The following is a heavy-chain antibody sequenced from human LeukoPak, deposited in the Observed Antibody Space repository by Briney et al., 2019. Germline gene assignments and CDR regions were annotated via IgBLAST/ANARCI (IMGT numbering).Heavy chain of an antibody. V-gene: IGHV4-30-2*01. D-gene: IGHD3-22*01. CDR3: ARDYLDSSGYFDAFDI. CDR1: GGSISSGGYS. CDR2: IYHSGST. Sequence: SETPSLTCAVSGGSISSGGYSWSWLRQPPGTGLEWVGYIYHSGSTYYNPSLKSRVTISVDRSKNQFSLKLSSVTAADTAVYYCARDYLDSSGYFDAFDIWGQGTMVTVSS. J-gene: IGHJ3*02.